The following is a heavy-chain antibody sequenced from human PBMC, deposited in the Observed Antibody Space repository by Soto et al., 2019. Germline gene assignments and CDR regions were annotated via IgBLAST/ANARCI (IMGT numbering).Heavy chain of an antibody. V-gene: IGHV1-69*13. CDR1: GYAFTRYG. CDR3: ATHPRRVGELLVHNYGMDV. D-gene: IGHD3-10*01. CDR2: IIPIFGTA. Sequence: SVKVSCKASGYAFTRYGISWVRQAPGQGLEWMGGIIPIFGTANYAQKFQGRVTITADESTSTAYMELSSLRSEDTAVYYCATHPRRVGELLVHNYGMDVWGKGTTVTVAS. J-gene: IGHJ6*04.